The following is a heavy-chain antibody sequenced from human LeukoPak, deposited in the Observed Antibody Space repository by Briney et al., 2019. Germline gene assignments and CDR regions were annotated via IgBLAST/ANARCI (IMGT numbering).Heavy chain of an antibody. J-gene: IGHJ4*02. D-gene: IGHD3-22*01. Sequence: SETLSLTYTVSHGSINSYYWSWIRQPPGKGLEWIGCIYYSGSTNYNPSLKSRVTISLDTSKNQLSLKLSSVTAADTAVYFCARRGYFDGSGLDHWGQGTLVTVSS. CDR1: HGSINSYY. V-gene: IGHV4-59*01. CDR3: ARRGYFDGSGLDH. CDR2: IYYSGST.